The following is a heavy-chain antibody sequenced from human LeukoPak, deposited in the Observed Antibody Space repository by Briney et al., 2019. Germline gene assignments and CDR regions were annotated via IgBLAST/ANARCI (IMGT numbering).Heavy chain of an antibody. J-gene: IGHJ6*02. CDR2: INHSGST. Sequence: PSETLSLTCTVSGGSVSSGSYYWSWIRQPPGKGLEWIGEINHSGSTNYNPSLKSRVTISVDTSKNQFSLKLSSVTAADTAVYYCARMGRYSYGYAIYYYYGMDVWGQGTTVTVSS. D-gene: IGHD5-18*01. V-gene: IGHV4-39*07. CDR3: ARMGRYSYGYAIYYYYGMDV. CDR1: GGSVSSGSYY.